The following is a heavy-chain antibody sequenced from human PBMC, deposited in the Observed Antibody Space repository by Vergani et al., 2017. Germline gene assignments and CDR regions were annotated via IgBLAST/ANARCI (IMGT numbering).Heavy chain of an antibody. D-gene: IGHD3-10*01. Sequence: QVPLVQSGAAVKKPGASVKVSCTASGYTFTSYDINWVRQATGQGLEWMGWMNPNSGNTGYAQKFQGRVTMTRNTSISTAYMELSSLRSEDTAVYYCARGITMVRGVSLGYWGQGTLVTVSS. V-gene: IGHV1-8*01. CDR3: ARGITMVRGVSLGY. CDR1: GYTFTSYD. J-gene: IGHJ4*02. CDR2: MNPNSGNT.